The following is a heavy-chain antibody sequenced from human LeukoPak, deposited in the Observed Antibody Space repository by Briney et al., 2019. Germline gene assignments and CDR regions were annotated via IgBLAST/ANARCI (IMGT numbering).Heavy chain of an antibody. CDR2: INWNGGSI. D-gene: IGHD3-10*01. Sequence: GGSLRLSCATSGFTFDDYAMSWVRQAPGKGVEWVSGINWNGGSIGYADSVKGRFTISRDNVKNSLFLQMHSLRAEDTALYYCARNRGIPLIRGLISFYYHAMDVWGQGTTVTVSS. CDR1: GFTFDDYA. J-gene: IGHJ6*02. V-gene: IGHV3-20*04. CDR3: ARNRGIPLIRGLISFYYHAMDV.